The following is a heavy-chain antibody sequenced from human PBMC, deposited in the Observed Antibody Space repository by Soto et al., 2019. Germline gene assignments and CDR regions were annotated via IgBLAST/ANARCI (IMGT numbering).Heavy chain of an antibody. Sequence: GESLKISCEGSGYQFTNYWINWARQMPGKGLEWMGRIDPSDSYTNYSPSFEGHVTFLVDKSLSTAYVQWSSLRAEDTAVYYCAKDPGVVVTQSFDYWGQGTLVTVSS. D-gene: IGHD3-22*01. CDR2: IDPSDSYT. CDR3: AKDPGVVVTQSFDY. J-gene: IGHJ4*02. V-gene: IGHV5-10-1*01. CDR1: GYQFTNYW.